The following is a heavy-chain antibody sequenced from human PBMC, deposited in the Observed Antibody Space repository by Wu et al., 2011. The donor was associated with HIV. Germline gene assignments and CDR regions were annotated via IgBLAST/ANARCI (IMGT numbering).Heavy chain of an antibody. CDR1: GYTFTSYG. J-gene: IGHJ4*02. V-gene: IGHV1-18*01. CDR3: ARTYGDYDKFDY. CDR2: ISAYNGDT. D-gene: IGHD4-17*01. Sequence: VSCKASGYTFTSYGISWARQAPGQGLEWMGWISAYNGDTNYAQKLQGRVTMTTDTSTSTAYMELRSLRSDDTAVYYCARTYGDYDKFDYWGQGTLVTVSS.